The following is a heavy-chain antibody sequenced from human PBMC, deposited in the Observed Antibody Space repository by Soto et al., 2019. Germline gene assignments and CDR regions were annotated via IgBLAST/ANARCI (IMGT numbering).Heavy chain of an antibody. J-gene: IGHJ4*02. CDR1: GFTFSDYG. CDR2: ISYDGSNK. Sequence: GRSLRLSCAASGFTFSDYGMHWVRQAPGKGLERVAGISYDGSNKYYADSVKGRFTISRDNSKNTLYLQINNLRAEDTPVYYCAKAVGVVPDAIFHCWGKGSLVMVSS. D-gene: IGHD2-2*01. CDR3: AKAVGVVPDAIFHC. V-gene: IGHV3-30*18.